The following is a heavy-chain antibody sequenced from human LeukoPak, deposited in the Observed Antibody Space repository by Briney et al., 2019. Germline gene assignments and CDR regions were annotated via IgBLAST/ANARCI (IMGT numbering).Heavy chain of an antibody. CDR2: INPDGNEK. J-gene: IGHJ2*01. V-gene: IGHV3-7*01. Sequence: GGSLRLSXAASGFSFNKYWMSWARQAPGKGLEWVANINPDGNEKYYLNSVRGRFTISRDNAQNSLYLQMNSLRAEDTAIYYCARNYYPNLGCFDLWGRGTLVTVSS. CDR1: GFSFNKYW. CDR3: ARNYYPNLGCFDL. D-gene: IGHD3-10*01.